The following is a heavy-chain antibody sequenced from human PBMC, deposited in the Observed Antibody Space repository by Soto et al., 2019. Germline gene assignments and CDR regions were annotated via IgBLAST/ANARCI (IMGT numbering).Heavy chain of an antibody. Sequence: SETLSLTCTVSGGSISSGDYYWSWIRQPPGKGLEWIGYIYYSGSTYYNPSLKSRVTISVDTSKNQFSLKLSSVTAADTAVYYCARYYYGSSGYPADAFDIWGQGTMVTVSS. CDR3: ARYYYGSSGYPADAFDI. CDR2: IYYSGST. CDR1: GGSISSGDYY. J-gene: IGHJ3*02. D-gene: IGHD3-22*01. V-gene: IGHV4-30-4*01.